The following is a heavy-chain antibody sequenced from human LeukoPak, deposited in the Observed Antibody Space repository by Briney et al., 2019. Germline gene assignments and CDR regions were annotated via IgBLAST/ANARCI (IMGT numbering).Heavy chain of an antibody. CDR3: ARDAAGYDLGVDH. CDR1: GYTFTGCY. Sequence: GASVKVSCKASGYTFTGCYMHWVRQAPGQGLEWMGWINPNSGGTNYAQKFQGRVTMTRDTSISTAYMELSRLRSDDTAVYYCARDAAGYDLGVDHWGQGTLVTVSS. D-gene: IGHD5-12*01. V-gene: IGHV1-2*02. CDR2: INPNSGGT. J-gene: IGHJ4*02.